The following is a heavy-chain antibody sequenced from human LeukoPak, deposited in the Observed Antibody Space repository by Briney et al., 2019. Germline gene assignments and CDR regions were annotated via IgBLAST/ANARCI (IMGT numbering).Heavy chain of an antibody. D-gene: IGHD3-3*02. V-gene: IGHV4-61*02. J-gene: IGHJ6*03. Sequence: SQTLSLTCTVSGGSISSGSYYWSWIRQPAGKGLEWIGRIYTSGSTNYNPSLKSRVTISVDTSKNQFSLKLSSVTAADTAVYYCARLIRDYYYMDVWGKGTTVTVSS. CDR3: ARLIRDYYYMDV. CDR2: IYTSGST. CDR1: GGSISSGSYY.